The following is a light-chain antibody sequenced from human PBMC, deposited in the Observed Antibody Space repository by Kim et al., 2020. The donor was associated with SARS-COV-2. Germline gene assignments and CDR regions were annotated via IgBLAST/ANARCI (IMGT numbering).Light chain of an antibody. CDR2: GAS. CDR3: QQYNNWPYT. CDR1: QSGSSD. V-gene: IGKV3-15*01. Sequence: SVSPGERATLSCRASQSGSSDLAWYQQKPGQAPRLLIYGASTRATGIPARFSGSGSETEFTLTISSLQSEDFAVYYCQQYNNWPYTFGQGTKLEI. J-gene: IGKJ2*01.